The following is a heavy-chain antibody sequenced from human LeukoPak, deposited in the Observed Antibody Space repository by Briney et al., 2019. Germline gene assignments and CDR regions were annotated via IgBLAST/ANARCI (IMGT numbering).Heavy chain of an antibody. Sequence: GSVRVSCTASGYIFSTYYMNWVRQAPGQGLEWMGIINPSVGSTSYAQKFQGRVTMTRDTATSTVYMELNSLRADDTAVYYCVRGGYDFSSGYYPSRWGQGTLVTVSS. CDR2: INPSVGST. V-gene: IGHV1-46*01. CDR1: GYIFSTYY. CDR3: VRGGYDFSSGYYPSR. J-gene: IGHJ4*02. D-gene: IGHD3-3*01.